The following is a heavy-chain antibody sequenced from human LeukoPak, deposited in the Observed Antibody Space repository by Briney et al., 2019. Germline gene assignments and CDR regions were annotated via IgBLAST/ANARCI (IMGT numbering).Heavy chain of an antibody. J-gene: IGHJ4*02. CDR1: GFTFSSFG. V-gene: IGHV3-30*02. CDR3: VKDQSGIRFAH. Sequence: GGSLRLSCAASGFTFSSFGMHWVRQAPGKGLEWVAFIRFDGSNKCYADSVKGRFTISRDNSKNTLDLQMNSLRAADTAVYYCVKDQSGIRFAHWGQGTLVTVSS. CDR2: IRFDGSNK. D-gene: IGHD2/OR15-2a*01.